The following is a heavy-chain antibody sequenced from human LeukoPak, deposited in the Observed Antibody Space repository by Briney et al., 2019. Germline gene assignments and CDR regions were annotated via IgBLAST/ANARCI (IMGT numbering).Heavy chain of an antibody. CDR3: ARAGYSSGWVDY. J-gene: IGHJ4*02. CDR1: GHSFTSYA. D-gene: IGHD6-19*01. V-gene: IGHV1-18*01. Sequence: ASVKVSCKASGHSFTSYALSWVRQAPGQGLEWMGWISAYNGNTNYAQKLQGRVTMTTDTSTSTAYMELRSLRSDDTAVYYCARAGYSSGWVDYWGQGTLVTVSS. CDR2: ISAYNGNT.